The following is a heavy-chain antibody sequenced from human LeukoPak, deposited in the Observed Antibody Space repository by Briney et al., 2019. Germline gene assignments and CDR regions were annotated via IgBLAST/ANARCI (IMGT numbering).Heavy chain of an antibody. D-gene: IGHD3-22*01. J-gene: IGHJ4*02. CDR2: IWYDGSNK. Sequence: GGSLRLSCAASGFTFSTYGMHWVRQAPGNGLEWVAVIWYDGSNKFYADSVKGRFTISRDNSKNTLYLQMNSLRAEDTAVYYCAKADNGGGYYSPFDYWGQGTLVTVSS. V-gene: IGHV3-33*06. CDR1: GFTFSTYG. CDR3: AKADNGGGYYSPFDY.